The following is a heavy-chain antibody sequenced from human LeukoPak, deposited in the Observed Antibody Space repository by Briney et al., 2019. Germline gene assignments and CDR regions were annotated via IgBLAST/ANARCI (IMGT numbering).Heavy chain of an antibody. CDR3: ASIAARVYYFDY. D-gene: IGHD6-6*01. CDR1: GGSISSGGYY. J-gene: IGHJ4*02. V-gene: IGHV4-31*03. Sequence: SETLSLTCTVSGGSISSGGYYWRWIRQHPGKGLEWIGYIYYSGSTYYNPSLKSRVTISVDTSKNQFSLKLSSVTAADTAVYYCASIAARVYYFDYWGQGTLVTVSS. CDR2: IYYSGST.